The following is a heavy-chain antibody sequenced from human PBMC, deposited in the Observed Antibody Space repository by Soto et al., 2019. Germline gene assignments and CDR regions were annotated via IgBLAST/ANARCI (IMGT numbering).Heavy chain of an antibody. CDR1: GYTFTTHY. CDR3: ARGGENYGSGTFSPPLRYYFNS. D-gene: IGHD3-10*01. J-gene: IGHJ4*02. V-gene: IGHV1-46*01. Sequence: QVQLVQSGTEVKKPGASVKVSCKASGYTFTTHYMHWVRQAPGQGLEWMGIINPSGGRTTYALKFQGRVTMTSDTSTNTVYVELTSLRSEDTAIYFCARGGENYGSGTFSPPLRYYFNSWGQGTLVTVSS. CDR2: INPSGGRT.